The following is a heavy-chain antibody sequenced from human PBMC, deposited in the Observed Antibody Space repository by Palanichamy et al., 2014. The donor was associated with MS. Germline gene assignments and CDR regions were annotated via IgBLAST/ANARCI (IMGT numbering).Heavy chain of an antibody. V-gene: IGHV3-33*01. CDR3: ARDLSSSSRRLGRWFDP. J-gene: IGHJ5*02. CDR1: GF. Sequence: QVQLVESGGGVVQPGRSLRLSCAASGFMHWVRQAPGKGLEWVAVIWYDGSNKDYADSVKGRFTISRDNSKNTLYLQMNSLRVEDTAVYYCARDLSSSSRRLGRWFDPWGQGTLVTVSS. CDR2: IWYDGSNK. D-gene: IGHD6-13*01.